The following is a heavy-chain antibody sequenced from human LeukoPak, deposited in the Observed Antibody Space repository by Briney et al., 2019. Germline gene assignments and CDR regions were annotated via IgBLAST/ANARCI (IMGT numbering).Heavy chain of an antibody. J-gene: IGHJ6*03. CDR3: ASRTDDTEHNYYYYMGV. D-gene: IGHD5-18*01. V-gene: IGHV4-38-2*02. Sequence: PSETLSLTCTVSGFSISSRYYWGWIRQPPGKGLEWIGSIYHGGSTFYNPSLRSRVSISMDTSKNQFSLKLSSVTAADTAVYYCASRTDDTEHNYYYYMGVWGRGTTVTVS. CDR1: GFSISSRYY. CDR2: IYHGGST.